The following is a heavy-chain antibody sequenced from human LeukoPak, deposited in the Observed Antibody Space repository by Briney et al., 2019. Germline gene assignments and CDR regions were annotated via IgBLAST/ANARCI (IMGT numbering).Heavy chain of an antibody. D-gene: IGHD6-19*01. CDR2: IYTSGST. J-gene: IGHJ3*02. CDR3: ARGYSSGWGAFDI. CDR1: GGSISSGSYY. V-gene: IGHV4-61*02. Sequence: SETLSLTCTVSGGSISSGSYYWSWIRQPAGKGLEWIGRIYTSGSTNYNPSLKSRVTISVDTSKNQFSLKLSSVTAADTAVYYCARGYSSGWGAFDIWGQGTMVTVSS.